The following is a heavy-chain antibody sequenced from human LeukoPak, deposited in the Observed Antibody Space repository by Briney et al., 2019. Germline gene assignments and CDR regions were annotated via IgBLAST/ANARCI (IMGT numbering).Heavy chain of an antibody. Sequence: GASVKVSCKASGYTFTNYGLIWVRQAPGQGLEWMGWINPNSGGTNYAQKFQGRVTMTRDTSISTAYMELSRLRSDDTAVYYCARVMYSSSTNWFDPWGQGTLVTVSS. CDR3: ARVMYSSSTNWFDP. D-gene: IGHD6-13*01. CDR2: INPNSGGT. CDR1: GYTFTNYG. V-gene: IGHV1-2*02. J-gene: IGHJ5*02.